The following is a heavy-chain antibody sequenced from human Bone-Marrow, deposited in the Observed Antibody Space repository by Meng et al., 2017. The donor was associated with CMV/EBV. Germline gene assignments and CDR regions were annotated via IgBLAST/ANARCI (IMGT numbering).Heavy chain of an antibody. CDR1: GGSISYYY. CDR3: ARGGSVFYGMDV. D-gene: IGHD1-26*01. J-gene: IGHJ6*02. CDR2: IYYSGST. Sequence: SETLSLTCTVSGGSISYYYWSWIRQPPGKGLEWIGSIYYSGSTNYSPSLKSRVTISVDTSKNQFSLNLTSVTAADTAVYYCARGGSVFYGMDVWGQGTTVTVSS. V-gene: IGHV4-59*01.